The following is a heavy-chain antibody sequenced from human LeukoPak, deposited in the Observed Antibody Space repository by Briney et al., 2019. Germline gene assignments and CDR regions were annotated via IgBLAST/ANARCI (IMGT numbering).Heavy chain of an antibody. CDR3: ARSSVQHSTVTFEY. V-gene: IGHV5-51*01. Sequence: GESLKISCKGSGSSFNSYWIGWVRQMPGKGLEWMGIIYPGDSDTRYSPSFQGQVTISADKSISTAYLQWSSLKASDTAMYYCARSSVQHSTVTFEYWGLGTLVTVSS. CDR2: IYPGDSDT. D-gene: IGHD4-17*01. CDR1: GSSFNSYW. J-gene: IGHJ4*02.